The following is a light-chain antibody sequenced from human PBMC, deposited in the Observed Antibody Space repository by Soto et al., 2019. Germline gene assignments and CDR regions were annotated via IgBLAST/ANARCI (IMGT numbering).Light chain of an antibody. J-gene: IGKJ1*01. CDR3: HQYNFWPS. CDR1: QTVSSN. Sequence: LVMTQSPATLSVSPGERATLSCRASQTVSSNLAWYQQKPGQSPRLLIYGTSTRATGVPARFSGSGSGTEFTLSISSLQSEDFAVYYCHQYNFWPSFGQGTKVDTK. CDR2: GTS. V-gene: IGKV3-15*01.